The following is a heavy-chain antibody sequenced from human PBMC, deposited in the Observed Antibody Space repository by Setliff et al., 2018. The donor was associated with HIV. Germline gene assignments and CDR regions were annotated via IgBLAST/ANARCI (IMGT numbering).Heavy chain of an antibody. CDR1: GYSFTSNW. CDR3: ARAGSGSYYSAPHY. Sequence: PGESLTIFCKGSGYSFTSNWIGWVRQMPGKGLEWMGIIYPGDSDARYSPSFQGQVTISADKSISTAYLQWSSLKASDTAMYYCARAGSGSYYSAPHYWGQGTLVTVSS. V-gene: IGHV5-51*01. D-gene: IGHD3-10*01. J-gene: IGHJ4*02. CDR2: IYPGDSDA.